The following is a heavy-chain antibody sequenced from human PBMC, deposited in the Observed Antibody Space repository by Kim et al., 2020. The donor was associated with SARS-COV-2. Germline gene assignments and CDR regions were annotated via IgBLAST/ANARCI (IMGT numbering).Heavy chain of an antibody. D-gene: IGHD6-13*01. J-gene: IGHJ4*02. CDR1: GGSFSGYY. CDR3: ARGEYSSSSGRYSSSWYLGY. V-gene: IGHV4-34*01. Sequence: SETLSLTCAVYGGSFSGYYWSWIRQPPGKGLEWIGEINHSGSTNYNPSLKSRVTISVDTSKNQFSLKLSSVTAADTAVYYCARGEYSSSSGRYSSSWYLGYWGQGTLVTVSS. CDR2: INHSGST.